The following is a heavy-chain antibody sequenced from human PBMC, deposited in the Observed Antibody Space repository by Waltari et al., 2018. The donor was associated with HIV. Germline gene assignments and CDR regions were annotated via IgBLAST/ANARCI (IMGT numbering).Heavy chain of an antibody. D-gene: IGHD6-13*01. Sequence: QVQLQESGPGLVKPSETLSLTCAVSGYSISSGYYWGWIRQPPGKGLEWIGSIYHSGSTYYNPSLKSRVTISVDTSKNQFSLKLSSVTAADTAVYYCARDLYSSSWSGDYYYGMDV. CDR1: GYSISSGYY. J-gene: IGHJ6*01. CDR3: ARDLYSSSWSGDYYYGMDV. V-gene: IGHV4-38-2*02. CDR2: IYHSGST.